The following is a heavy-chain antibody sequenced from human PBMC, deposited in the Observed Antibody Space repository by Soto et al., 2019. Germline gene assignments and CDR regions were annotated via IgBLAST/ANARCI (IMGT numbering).Heavy chain of an antibody. CDR3: AKDRGSGSYAANYYYYGMDV. J-gene: IGHJ6*02. D-gene: IGHD3-10*01. CDR2: INWNSGSI. CDR1: GFTFDDYA. V-gene: IGHV3-9*01. Sequence: EEQLVASGGGLVQPGRSLRLSCAASGFTFDDYAMHWVRQAPGKGLEWVSGINWNSGSIGYADSVKGRFTISRDNAKTSPYLEMNSLRSEDTALYYCAKDRGSGSYAANYYYYGMDVWGQGTTVTVSS.